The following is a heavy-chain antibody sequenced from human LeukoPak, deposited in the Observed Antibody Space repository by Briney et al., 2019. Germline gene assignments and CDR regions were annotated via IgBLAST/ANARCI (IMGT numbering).Heavy chain of an antibody. CDR3: SRGGRKAVAATPNWFDP. J-gene: IGHJ5*02. CDR2: ISSSSSTI. CDR1: GFTFSSYS. D-gene: IGHD6-19*01. V-gene: IGHV3-48*01. Sequence: GGSLRLSCAASGFTFSSYSMNWVRQAPGKGLEWVSYISSSSSTIYYADSVKGRFTISRDNAKNSLCLQMNSLRAEDTAVYYCSRGGRKAVAATPNWFDPWGQGTLVTVSS.